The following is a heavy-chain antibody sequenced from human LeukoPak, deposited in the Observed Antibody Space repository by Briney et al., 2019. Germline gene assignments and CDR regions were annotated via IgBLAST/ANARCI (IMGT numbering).Heavy chain of an antibody. J-gene: IGHJ4*02. CDR1: GNRFPIYW. V-gene: IGHV5-51*01. Sequence: GESLKISCKASGNRFPIYWIAWVRQMSGKGLEWMGTIYPGDSDTRYSPSFQGQVTISADKSISTAYLQWNSLKASDTAMYYCARRNSGYSTDYWGQGTLVTISS. D-gene: IGHD3-22*01. CDR3: ARRNSGYSTDY. CDR2: IYPGDSDT.